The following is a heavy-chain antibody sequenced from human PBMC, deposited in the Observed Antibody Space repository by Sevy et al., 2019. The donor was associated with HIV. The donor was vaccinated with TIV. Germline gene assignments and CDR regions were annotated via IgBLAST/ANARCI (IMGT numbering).Heavy chain of an antibody. CDR3: AGGRYDSSGSFDAFDI. V-gene: IGHV3-23*01. CDR2: IYGSGGAT. CDR1: GFTFTSYA. J-gene: IGHJ3*02. D-gene: IGHD3-22*01. Sequence: GGPLRLSCKPSGFTFTSYAMSWVRQAPGKGLEWVSTIYGSGGATYYADSVKGRFTISRDNSKNTLYLQMNSLRIEDTAVYYCAGGRYDSSGSFDAFDIWGQGTMVTVSS.